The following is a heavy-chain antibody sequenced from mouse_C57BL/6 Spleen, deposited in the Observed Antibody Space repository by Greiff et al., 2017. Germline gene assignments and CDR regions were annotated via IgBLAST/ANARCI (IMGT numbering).Heavy chain of an antibody. Sequence: EVQLQESVAELVRPGASVKLSCTASGFNIKNTYMHWVKQRPEQGLEWIGRIDPANGNTKYAPKFQGKATITADTSSNTAYLQLSSLTSEDTAIYYCAFHYYGSSYGGFAYWGQGTLVTVSA. CDR1: GFNIKNTY. CDR2: IDPANGNT. J-gene: IGHJ3*01. CDR3: AFHYYGSSYGGFAY. V-gene: IGHV14-3*01. D-gene: IGHD1-1*01.